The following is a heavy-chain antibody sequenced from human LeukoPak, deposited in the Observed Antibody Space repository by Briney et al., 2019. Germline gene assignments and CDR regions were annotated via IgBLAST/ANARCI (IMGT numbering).Heavy chain of an antibody. CDR3: AGLGVMVLVYQFEY. D-gene: IGHD2-8*01. CDR2: VSYSGTT. Sequence: SETLSLTCAVSGGSITSSKYFWGWIRQPPGKELELIEIVSYSGTTDYDPSLKSRVTISTDTSKNQFSLKLTSVTAADTAVYYCAGLGVMVLVYQFEYWGRGTPVTVSS. V-gene: IGHV4-39*07. J-gene: IGHJ4*02. CDR1: GGSITSSKYF.